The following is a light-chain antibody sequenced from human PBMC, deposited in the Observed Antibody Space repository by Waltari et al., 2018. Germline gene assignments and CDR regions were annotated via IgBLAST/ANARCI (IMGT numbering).Light chain of an antibody. J-gene: IGKJ2*01. Sequence: EIVLTQSPDFQSVTPTEKVTITCRASQSIGNRLHWYQQTPDQSPNLLIKYVSQSFSGVPSRFSGTGSGTDFTLTINSLEAEDAATYYCHQSSSLPYTFGQGTKLEIK. CDR2: YVS. CDR3: HQSSSLPYT. CDR1: QSIGNR. V-gene: IGKV6-21*01.